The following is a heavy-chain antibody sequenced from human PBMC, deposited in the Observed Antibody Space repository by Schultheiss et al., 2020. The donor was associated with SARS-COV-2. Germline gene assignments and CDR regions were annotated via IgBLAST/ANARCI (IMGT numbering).Heavy chain of an antibody. V-gene: IGHV3-30*03. CDR1: GFTFSSYG. CDR2: ISYDGSNK. Sequence: GGSLRLSCAASGFTFSSYGMHWVRQAPGKGLEWVAVISYDGSNKYYADSVKGRFTISRDNSKNSLYLQMNSLRAEDTAVYYCARETTVPWPDYGMDVWGQGTTVTVSS. D-gene: IGHD4-17*01. J-gene: IGHJ6*02. CDR3: ARETTVPWPDYGMDV.